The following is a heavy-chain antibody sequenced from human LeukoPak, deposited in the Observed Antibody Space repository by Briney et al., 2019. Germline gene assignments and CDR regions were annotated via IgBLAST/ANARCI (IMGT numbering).Heavy chain of an antibody. CDR3: ARDRYCTATTCSPTGLAY. V-gene: IGHV3-21*01. CDR1: GFTFSSYS. CDR2: ISSSSSYI. Sequence: GGSLRLSCAASGFTFSSYSMNWVRQAPGKGLEWVSSISSSSSYIYYADSVKGRFTISRDNAKNSLYLQMNSLRAEDTAVYYCARDRYCTATTCSPTGLAYWGQGTPVTVSS. D-gene: IGHD2-8*02. J-gene: IGHJ4*02.